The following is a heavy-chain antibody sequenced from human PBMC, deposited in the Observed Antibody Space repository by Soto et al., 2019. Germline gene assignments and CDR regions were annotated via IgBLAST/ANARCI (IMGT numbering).Heavy chain of an antibody. Sequence: SETLSLTCTVSAGSLSSDSYYWSWIRQPPGKGLEWIGYIFHSESTNYNPSLKSRVIMSVDTSKNQFSLKLSSLTAADTAVYYCACLSGSPWFVPWGQGSLVTVSS. CDR3: ACLSGSPWFVP. V-gene: IGHV4-61*01. CDR2: IFHSEST. D-gene: IGHD1-26*01. CDR1: AGSLSSDSYY. J-gene: IGHJ5*02.